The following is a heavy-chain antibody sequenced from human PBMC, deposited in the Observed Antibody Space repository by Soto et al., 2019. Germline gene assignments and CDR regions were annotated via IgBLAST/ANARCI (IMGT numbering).Heavy chain of an antibody. V-gene: IGHV3-30*04. Sequence: QVQLVESGGGVVQPGRSLRLSCAASGFTFSSYAMHWVRQAPGKGLEWVAVISYDGRNKYYADSVKGRFTISRDNSKNTLYLQLNSLRAEDTAVFYGARDGVATTLERHDYYFGYWGQGALVTVSS. CDR2: ISYDGRNK. D-gene: IGHD5-12*01. CDR1: GFTFSSYA. CDR3: ARDGVATTLERHDYYFGY. J-gene: IGHJ4*02.